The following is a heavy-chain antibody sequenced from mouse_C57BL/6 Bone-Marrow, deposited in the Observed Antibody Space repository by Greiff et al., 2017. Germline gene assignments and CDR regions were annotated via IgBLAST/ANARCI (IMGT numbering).Heavy chain of an antibody. CDR3: ARAHVITTVGYAMDK. CDR1: GYTFTSYW. Sequence: QVQLQQPGAELVMPGASVKLSCKASGYTFTSYWMHWVKQRPGQGLEWIGEIDPSDSYTNYNQKFKGKSTLTVDKSSSTAYMQLSSLTSEASAVYYCARAHVITTVGYAMDKWGQGNSDTVTS. CDR2: IDPSDSYT. D-gene: IGHD1-1*01. V-gene: IGHV1-69*01. J-gene: IGHJ4*01.